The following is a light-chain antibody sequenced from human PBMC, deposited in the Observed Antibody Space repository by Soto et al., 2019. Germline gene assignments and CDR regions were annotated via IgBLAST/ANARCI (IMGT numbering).Light chain of an antibody. J-gene: IGKJ3*01. V-gene: IGKV3-20*01. CDR3: QQYGSSPL. CDR1: QSVSSY. CDR2: GAS. Sequence: EIVLKQSPATLSVSPGERATLSCRASQSVSSYLAWYQQKPGQAPRLPIYGASSRATGIPDRFSGSGSGTDFTLTISRLEPEDFAVYYCQQYGSSPLFGPGTKVDIK.